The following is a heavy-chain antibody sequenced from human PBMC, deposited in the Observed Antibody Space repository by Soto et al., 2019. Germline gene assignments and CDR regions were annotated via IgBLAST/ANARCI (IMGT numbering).Heavy chain of an antibody. D-gene: IGHD2-2*01. Sequence: GGSLRLSCAASGFTFSSYSMNWVRQAPGKGLEWVSYISSSSSTIYYADSVKGRFTISRDNAKNSLYLQMNSLRAEDTAVYYCARTVPAEVPAADAIHFDYWGQGTLVTVSS. CDR2: ISSSSSTI. CDR3: ARTVPAEVPAADAIHFDY. V-gene: IGHV3-48*01. CDR1: GFTFSSYS. J-gene: IGHJ4*02.